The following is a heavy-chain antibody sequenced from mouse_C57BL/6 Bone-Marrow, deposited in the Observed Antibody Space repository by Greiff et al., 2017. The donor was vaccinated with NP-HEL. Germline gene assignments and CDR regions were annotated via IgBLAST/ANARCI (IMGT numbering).Heavy chain of an antibody. CDR2: IDPSDSYT. CDR3: AREKAYYYGSSYYFDY. Sequence: QVQLQQPGAELVKPGASVKLSCKASGYTFTSYWMQWVKQRPGQGLEWIGEIDPSDSYTNYNQKFKGKATLTVDTSSSTAYMQLSSLTSEDSAVYYCAREKAYYYGSSYYFDYWGQGTTLTVSS. D-gene: IGHD1-1*01. J-gene: IGHJ2*01. CDR1: GYTFTSYW. V-gene: IGHV1-50*01.